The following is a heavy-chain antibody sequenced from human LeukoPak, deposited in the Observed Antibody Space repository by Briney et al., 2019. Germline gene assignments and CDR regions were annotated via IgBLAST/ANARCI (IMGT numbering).Heavy chain of an antibody. V-gene: IGHV3-53*04. J-gene: IGHJ3*02. CDR1: GFTVSSNY. Sequence: GGSLRLSCAASGFTVSSNYMSWVRQAPGKGLEWVSVIYSGGSTYYADSVKGRFTISRHNSKNTLYLQMNSLRAEDTAVYYCARVHGTYGDYGFGAFDIWGQGTMVTVSS. CDR2: IYSGGST. D-gene: IGHD4-17*01. CDR3: ARVHGTYGDYGFGAFDI.